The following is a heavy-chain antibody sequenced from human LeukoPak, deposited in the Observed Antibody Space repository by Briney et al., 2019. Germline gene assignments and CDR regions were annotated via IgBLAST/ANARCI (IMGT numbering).Heavy chain of an antibody. CDR3: ARDGYYYGSGSYWNAFDI. J-gene: IGHJ3*02. CDR1: GFTFSDYY. V-gene: IGHV3-11*01. CDR2: ISSSGSTI. D-gene: IGHD3-10*01. Sequence: GGSLRLSCAASGFTFSDYYMSWIRQAPGKGLEWVSYISSSGSTIYYADSVKGRFTISRDNAKNSLYLQMNSLRAEDTAVYYCARDGYYYGSGSYWNAFDIWGQGTMVTVSS.